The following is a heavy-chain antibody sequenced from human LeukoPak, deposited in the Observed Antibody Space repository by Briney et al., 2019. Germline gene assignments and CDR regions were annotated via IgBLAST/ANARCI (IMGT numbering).Heavy chain of an antibody. V-gene: IGHV5-51*01. Sequence: GESLKISCKGSGYSFTSYWIGWVRQMPGEGLEWMGIIYPGDSDTRYSPSFRGQVTISADKSISTAYLQWSSLKASDTAMYYCATLVRGAVAGTRGYCFDYWGQGTLVTVSS. CDR2: IYPGDSDT. D-gene: IGHD6-13*01. CDR3: ATLVRGAVAGTRGYCFDY. J-gene: IGHJ4*02. CDR1: GYSFTSYW.